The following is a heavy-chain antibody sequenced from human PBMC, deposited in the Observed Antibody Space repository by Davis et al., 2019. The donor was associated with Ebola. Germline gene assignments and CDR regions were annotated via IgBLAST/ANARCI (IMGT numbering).Heavy chain of an antibody. Sequence: PGGSLRLSCAASGFTVSSNHMSWVRQAPGKGLEWVAVISYDGSNKYYADSVKGRFTISRDNSKNTLYLQMNSLRAEDTAVYYCASVEVWAYWGQGTLVTVSS. CDR3: ASVEVWAY. V-gene: IGHV3-30*03. CDR1: GFTVSSNH. J-gene: IGHJ4*02. CDR2: ISYDGSNK. D-gene: IGHD7-27*01.